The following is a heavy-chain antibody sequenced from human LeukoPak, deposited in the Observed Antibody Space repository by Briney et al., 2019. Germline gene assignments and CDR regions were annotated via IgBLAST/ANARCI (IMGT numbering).Heavy chain of an antibody. CDR3: ARAPAGSSSWYGMDV. D-gene: IGHD6-13*01. CDR1: GGTFSSYA. V-gene: IGHV1-69*04. CDR2: IIPILGIA. Sequence: ASVTVSCKASGGTFSSYAISWVRQAPGQGLEWMGRIIPILGIANYAQKFQGRVTITADKSTSTAYMELSSLRSEDTAVYYCARAPAGSSSWYGMDVWGQGTTVTVSS. J-gene: IGHJ6*02.